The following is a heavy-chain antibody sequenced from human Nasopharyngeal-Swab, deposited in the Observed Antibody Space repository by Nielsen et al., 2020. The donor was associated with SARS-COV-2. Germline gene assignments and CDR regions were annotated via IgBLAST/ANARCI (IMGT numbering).Heavy chain of an antibody. Sequence: GESLKISCTASGFTFSSYAMSWVRQAPGKGLEWVSEISGSGGSTYYAESVKGRFTISRGISKNTLYLQMNSLRAEDTAIYYCAKVRGNFRAGPDYWGQGTLVTVSS. CDR2: ISGSGGST. CDR1: GFTFSSYA. CDR3: AKVRGNFRAGPDY. D-gene: IGHD5-24*01. V-gene: IGHV3-23*01. J-gene: IGHJ4*02.